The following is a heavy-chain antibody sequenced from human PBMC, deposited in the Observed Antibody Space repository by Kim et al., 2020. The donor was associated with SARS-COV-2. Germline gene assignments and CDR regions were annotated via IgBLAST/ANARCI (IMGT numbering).Heavy chain of an antibody. D-gene: IGHD6-13*01. Sequence: YNPSLKSGVTISVDTSKNQCSLKLSSVTAADTAVYYCARIAAAGINPFDYWGQGTLVTVSS. J-gene: IGHJ4*02. V-gene: IGHV4-34*01. CDR3: ARIAAAGINPFDY.